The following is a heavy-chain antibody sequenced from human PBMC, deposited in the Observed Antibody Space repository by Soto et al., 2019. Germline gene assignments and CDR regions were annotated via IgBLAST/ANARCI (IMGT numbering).Heavy chain of an antibody. V-gene: IGHV3-15*01. CDR3: TTGLRWFGEF. Sequence: EVQLVESGGGLVIPGGSLRLSCAASGVIFSNVWGTWVRQAPGRGLEWVGRIKSTAYGGTIDYAAPVKGRFTISRDDSRNTVSLQMNSLKTEDTAVYHCTTGLRWFGEFWGQGTRVTVSS. CDR2: IKSTAYGGTI. CDR1: GVIFSNVW. D-gene: IGHD3-10*01. J-gene: IGHJ4*02.